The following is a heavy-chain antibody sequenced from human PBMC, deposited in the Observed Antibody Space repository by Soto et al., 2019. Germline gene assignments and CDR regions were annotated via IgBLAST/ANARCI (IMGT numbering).Heavy chain of an antibody. Sequence: QVQLVESRVGVVQPGRSLLLSCAASGFTFSSYGMHWVRQAPGKGLEWVAVISYDGSNKYYAESVKGRFTISRDNSKNTLDLEMNSLRAEDTAVYYCAKDRYSGYDFYTVHYWGQGTLVTVSS. J-gene: IGHJ4*02. D-gene: IGHD5-12*01. V-gene: IGHV3-30*18. CDR3: AKDRYSGYDFYTVHY. CDR2: ISYDGSNK. CDR1: GFTFSSYG.